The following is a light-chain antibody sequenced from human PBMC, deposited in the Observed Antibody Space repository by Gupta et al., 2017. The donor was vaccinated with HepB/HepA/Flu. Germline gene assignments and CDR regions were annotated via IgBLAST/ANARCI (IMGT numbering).Light chain of an antibody. Sequence: QSALTQPASVSGAPGQSITISCTGTSNDIGGYDFVSWYQQHPGKPPKLMIFDVTHRPAGVAFRFSGSKSGNAASLTISVLAAEDEADYYSTSFRRTSILVFGGGTKVTVL. V-gene: IGLV2-14*03. CDR3: TSFRRTSILV. J-gene: IGLJ2*01. CDR1: SNDIGGYDF. CDR2: DVT.